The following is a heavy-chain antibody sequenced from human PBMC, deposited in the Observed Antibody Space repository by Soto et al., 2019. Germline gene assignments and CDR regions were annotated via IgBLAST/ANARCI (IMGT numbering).Heavy chain of an antibody. CDR2: IYWDDDK. CDR3: AHRHVSRAGLQF. V-gene: IGHV2-5*02. J-gene: IGHJ4*02. D-gene: IGHD3-10*01. Sequence: QITLRKSGPALVKPTQTLTLTCTFSGFSLTTVGVGVAWIRQPPGKALEWLALIYWDDDKIYRPSHKSRLTATKDTSKTHVVFTMSNLDTSDTATYYGAHRHVSRAGLQFGGQGTLVTVCS. CDR1: GFSLTTVGVG.